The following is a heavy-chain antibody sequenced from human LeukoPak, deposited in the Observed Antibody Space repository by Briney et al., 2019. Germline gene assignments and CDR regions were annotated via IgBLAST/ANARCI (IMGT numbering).Heavy chain of an antibody. J-gene: IGHJ4*01. D-gene: IGHD2/OR15-2a*01. CDR3: TTLWYSYRNIDY. CDR1: GFSFNNAW. CDR2: IKNKADGETT. Sequence: GGSLRLSCAASGFSFNNAWMNWVRQAPGKGLEWVGLIKNKADGETTDYAAPVKGRLTISRDDSKNTLYLQMNSLKTEDTAVYFCTTLWYSYRNIDYWGNGTLVTVSS. V-gene: IGHV3-15*01.